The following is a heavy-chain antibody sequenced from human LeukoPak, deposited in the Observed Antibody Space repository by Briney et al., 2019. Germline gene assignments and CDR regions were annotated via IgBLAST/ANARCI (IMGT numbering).Heavy chain of an antibody. Sequence: SVKVSCKASGGTFSSYAISWVRQAPGQGLEWMGGIIPIFGTANYAQKFQGRVTITADESTSTAYMELSSLRSEDTAVYYCARDRVRGNSNPFFDYWGQGTLVTVSS. J-gene: IGHJ4*02. CDR3: ARDRVRGNSNPFFDY. D-gene: IGHD4-11*01. CDR1: GGTFSSYA. V-gene: IGHV1-69*13. CDR2: IIPIFGTA.